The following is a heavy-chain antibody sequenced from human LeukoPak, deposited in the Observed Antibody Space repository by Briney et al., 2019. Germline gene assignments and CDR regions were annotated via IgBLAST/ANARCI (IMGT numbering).Heavy chain of an antibody. D-gene: IGHD3-10*01. J-gene: IGHJ4*02. CDR2: ISGSGGST. CDR1: GFTFSSYA. CDR3: AKDSSDGDY. Sequence: GGSLRPSCAASGFTFSSYAMSWVRQAPGKGLELVSAISGSGGSTYYVDSVKGRLTISRDNSKNTLYMQMNSLRAEDTAVYYCAKDSSDGDYWGQGTLVTVSS. V-gene: IGHV3-23*01.